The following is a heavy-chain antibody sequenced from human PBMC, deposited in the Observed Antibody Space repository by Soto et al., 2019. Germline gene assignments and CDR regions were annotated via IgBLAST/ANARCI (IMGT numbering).Heavy chain of an antibody. CDR3: GATNSGSLGY. V-gene: IGHV3-30*03. Sequence: EGSLRLSCAASGFTFSSYGMHWVRQAPGKGLEWVAVISYDGSNKYYADSVKGRFTISRDNSKNTLYLQINSLRAEDTAVYYCGATNSGSLGYWGQGTLVTVSS. CDR1: GFTFSSYG. J-gene: IGHJ4*02. D-gene: IGHD1-26*01. CDR2: ISYDGSNK.